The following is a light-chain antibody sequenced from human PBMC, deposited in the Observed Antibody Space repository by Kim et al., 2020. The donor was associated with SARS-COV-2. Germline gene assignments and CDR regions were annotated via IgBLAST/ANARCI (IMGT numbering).Light chain of an antibody. J-gene: IGLJ3*02. Sequence: SVKRTCTLSSGHSSYAIAWHQQQPEKGPRYLMKLNSDGSHSKGDGIPDRFSGSSSGAERYLTISSLQSEDEADYYCQTWGTGIRVFGGGTQLTVL. CDR3: QTWGTGIRV. CDR1: SGHSSYA. V-gene: IGLV4-69*01. CDR2: LNSDGSH.